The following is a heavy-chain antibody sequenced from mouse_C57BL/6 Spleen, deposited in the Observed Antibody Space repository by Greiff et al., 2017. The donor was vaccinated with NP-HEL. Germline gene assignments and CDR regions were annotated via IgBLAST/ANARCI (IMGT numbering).Heavy chain of an antibody. D-gene: IGHD1-1*01. J-gene: IGHJ4*01. CDR3: AYYYGSRGYAMDY. V-gene: IGHV14-2*01. CDR1: GFNIKDYY. CDR2: IDPEDGDT. Sequence: EVQLQQSGAELVKPGASVKLSCTASGFNIKDYYMHWVKQRTEQGLEWIGRIDPEDGDTKYASKFQGKATITADTSSYTAYLQLSSLTSEDTDVYYCAYYYGSRGYAMDYWGQGTSVTVSS.